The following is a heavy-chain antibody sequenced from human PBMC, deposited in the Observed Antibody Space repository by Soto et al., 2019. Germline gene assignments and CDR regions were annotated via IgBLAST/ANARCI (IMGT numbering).Heavy chain of an antibody. V-gene: IGHV1-2*04. J-gene: IGHJ6*02. CDR3: ARDRGYCSSTSCYYYYGMDV. CDR2: INPNSGGT. Sequence: GASVKVSCKASGYTFTGYYMHWVRQAPGQGLEWMGWINPNSGGTNYAQKFQGWVTMTRDTSISTAYMELSRLRSDDTAVYCCARDRGYCSSTSCYYYYGMDVWGQGTTVTVSS. D-gene: IGHD2-2*01. CDR1: GYTFTGYY.